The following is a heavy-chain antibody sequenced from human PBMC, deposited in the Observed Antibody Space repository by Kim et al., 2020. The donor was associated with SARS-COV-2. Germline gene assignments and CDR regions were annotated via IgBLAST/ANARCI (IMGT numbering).Heavy chain of an antibody. CDR3: ARGSDCSSTSCYVDY. CDR2: INAGNGNT. J-gene: IGHJ4*02. Sequence: ASVKVSCKASGYSFTSYAMHWVRQAPGQRLEWMGWINAGNGNTKYSQNFQGRVTITRDTSASIAYMELSSLRSEDTAVYYCARGSDCSSTSCYVDYWGQGTLVTVSS. CDR1: GYSFTSYA. D-gene: IGHD2-2*01. V-gene: IGHV1-3*01.